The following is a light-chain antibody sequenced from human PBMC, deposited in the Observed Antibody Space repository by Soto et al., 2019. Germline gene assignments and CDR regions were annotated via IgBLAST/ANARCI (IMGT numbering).Light chain of an antibody. Sequence: EIVMTQSPATLSVSPGERVTLSCRASQSVFSSLAWYQQKPGQAPRLLIYGAATRATGIPARFSGSGSGTDFTLTISSLQSEDFAVYYCQQYGSSPSITFGQGTRLEIK. CDR1: QSVFSS. CDR2: GAA. V-gene: IGKV3-15*01. CDR3: QQYGSSPSIT. J-gene: IGKJ5*01.